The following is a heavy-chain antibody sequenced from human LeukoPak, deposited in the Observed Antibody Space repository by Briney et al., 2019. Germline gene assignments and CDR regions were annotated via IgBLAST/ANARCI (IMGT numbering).Heavy chain of an antibody. J-gene: IGHJ4*02. CDR2: IPVNGGST. Sequence: GGSLRLSCVASGFTFSNYAMSWVRQAPGKGLEWVSAIPVNGGSTYYTDSVKGRFTISRDNAKNSLYLQMNSLRAEDTAVYYCARDLMGIAYRGAFYYWGQGTLVTVSS. CDR3: ARDLMGIAYRGAFYY. CDR1: GFTFSNYA. D-gene: IGHD6-13*01. V-gene: IGHV3-23*01.